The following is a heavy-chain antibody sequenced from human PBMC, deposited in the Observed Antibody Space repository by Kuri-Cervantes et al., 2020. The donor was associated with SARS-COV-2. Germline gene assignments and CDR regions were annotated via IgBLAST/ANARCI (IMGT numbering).Heavy chain of an antibody. J-gene: IGHJ4*02. CDR2: ISPSSRNII. V-gene: IGHV3-48*01. Sequence: GESLKISCAASGFTYSDYTLSWVRQAPGKGLEWVSYISPSSRNIIYNADSVKGRFTISRDNAKNLLYLQMNNLRVEDTAIYYCAREEIVGATTILDYWGQGTLVTVSS. D-gene: IGHD1-26*01. CDR1: GFTYSDYT. CDR3: AREEIVGATTILDY.